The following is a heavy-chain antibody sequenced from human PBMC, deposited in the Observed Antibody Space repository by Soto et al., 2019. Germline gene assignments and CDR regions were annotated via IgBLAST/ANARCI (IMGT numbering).Heavy chain of an antibody. CDR3: ARASDGYRSGWYVGYFDY. CDR1: GYTFTSFG. J-gene: IGHJ4*02. D-gene: IGHD6-19*01. V-gene: IGHV1-18*04. Sequence: QVQLVQSGAEVKKPGASVKVSYKASGYTFTSFGISWVRQAPGQGLEWMGWIRAYNGYTNYAQKFQGRVTITTDTSTSTAYMELRSLISDDTAVYYCARASDGYRSGWYVGYFDYWGQGTLVTVSS. CDR2: IRAYNGYT.